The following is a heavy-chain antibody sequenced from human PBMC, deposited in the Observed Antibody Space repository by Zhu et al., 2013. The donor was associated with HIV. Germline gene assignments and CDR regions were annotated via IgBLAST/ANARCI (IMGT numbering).Heavy chain of an antibody. D-gene: IGHD6-19*01. J-gene: IGHJ3*02. Sequence: VQLLESGGGLVQPGGSLRLSCAASGFTFSSYAMSWVRQAPGKGLEWVSAISGSGGSTHYADSVKGRFTISRDNSKNTLYLQMNSLRAEDTAVYYCARDISPHSSGWYMSSAFDIWGQGTMVTVSS. V-gene: IGHV3-23*01. CDR2: ISGSGGST. CDR1: GFTFSSYA. CDR3: ARDISPHSSGWYMSSAFDI.